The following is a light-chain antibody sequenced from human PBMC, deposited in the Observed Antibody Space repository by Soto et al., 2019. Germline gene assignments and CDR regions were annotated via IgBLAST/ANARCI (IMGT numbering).Light chain of an antibody. CDR2: EVS. Sequence: LTQRASVSGSPGQSITISCTGTSSDVGSYNFVSWYQQLPGKAPKLMIYEVSNRPSGVSNRFSGSKSGNTASLTISGLQAEDEADYYCSSYTTSSYYVFGSGTKVTVL. J-gene: IGLJ1*01. CDR3: SSYTTSSYYV. CDR1: SSDVGSYNF. V-gene: IGLV2-14*01.